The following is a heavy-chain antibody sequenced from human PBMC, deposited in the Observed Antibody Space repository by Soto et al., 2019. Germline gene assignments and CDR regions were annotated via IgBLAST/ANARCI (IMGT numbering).Heavy chain of an antibody. Sequence: GGSLRLSCAASGFTFSSYGMHWVRQAPGKGLEWVAVIWYDGSKKYYAYSVKVRFTISRDNSKNPLYLQMNSLRAEDTAVYYCASDARYCSSTSCYPSSFDPWGQGPLVTLAS. J-gene: IGHJ5*02. V-gene: IGHV3-33*01. CDR1: GFTFSSYG. CDR3: ASDARYCSSTSCYPSSFDP. D-gene: IGHD2-2*01. CDR2: IWYDGSKK.